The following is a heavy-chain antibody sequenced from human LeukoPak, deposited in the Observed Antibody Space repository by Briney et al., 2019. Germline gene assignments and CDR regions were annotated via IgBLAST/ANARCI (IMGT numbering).Heavy chain of an antibody. CDR3: ARGGAYSYGSFDY. CDR2: INRDGSST. J-gene: IGHJ4*02. V-gene: IGHV3-74*01. CDR1: GIIFSNYW. Sequence: PGGSLRLSCAASGIIFSNYWMHWVRQAPGKGLVWVSRINRDGSSTSYADSVKGRFTISRDNAKNTLYLQMNSLRAEDTAVYYCARGGAYSYGSFDYWGQGTLVTVSS. D-gene: IGHD5-18*01.